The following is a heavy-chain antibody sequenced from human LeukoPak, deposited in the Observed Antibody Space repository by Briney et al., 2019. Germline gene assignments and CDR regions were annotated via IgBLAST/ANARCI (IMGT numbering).Heavy chain of an antibody. D-gene: IGHD1-26*01. CDR3: ARVGGSYWVDY. CDR2: ISSSSSYA. Sequence: GGSLRLSCAASGFTFSSYEMNWVHQAPGKGLEWVSYISSSSSYAIYADSVKGRFTISRDNAKNSLYLQMNSLRAEDTAVYYCARVGGSYWVDYWGQGTLVTVSS. CDR1: GFTFSSYE. V-gene: IGHV3-48*03. J-gene: IGHJ4*02.